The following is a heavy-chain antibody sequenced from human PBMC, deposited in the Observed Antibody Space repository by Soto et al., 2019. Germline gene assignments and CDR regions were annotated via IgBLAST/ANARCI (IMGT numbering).Heavy chain of an antibody. Sequence: GGSLRLSCAASGFTFSSYAMSWVRQAPGKGLEWVSAISGSGGSTYYADSVKGRFTISRDNSKNTLYLQMNSLRAEDTAVYYCAKDLGSYNWNYPYFDYWGQGTLVTVSS. CDR3: AKDLGSYNWNYPYFDY. CDR2: ISGSGGST. D-gene: IGHD1-7*01. CDR1: GFTFSSYA. J-gene: IGHJ4*02. V-gene: IGHV3-23*01.